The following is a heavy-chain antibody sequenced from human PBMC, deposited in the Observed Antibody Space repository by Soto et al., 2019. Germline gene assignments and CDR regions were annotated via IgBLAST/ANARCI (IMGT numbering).Heavy chain of an antibody. Sequence: GGSLRLSCAASGFTFSIYEMNWVRQAPGKGLEWVSSISGSGDKTYYLDSVKGGFTISRDNSKNTLYLHMNSLGAEDTAVYFCAKDYASTWYWYFDPWGQGTLVTVSS. CDR1: GFTFSIYE. D-gene: IGHD6-13*01. J-gene: IGHJ5*02. CDR2: ISGSGDKT. CDR3: AKDYASTWYWYFDP. V-gene: IGHV3-23*01.